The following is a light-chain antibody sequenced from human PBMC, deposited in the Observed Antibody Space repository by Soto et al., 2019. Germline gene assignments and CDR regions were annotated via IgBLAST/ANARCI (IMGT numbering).Light chain of an antibody. CDR3: QQYGSSPTWT. CDR1: QSVSSY. V-gene: IGKV3-20*01. CDR2: GAS. J-gene: IGKJ1*01. Sequence: EIVMTQSPATLSVSPGEGVTLSCRASQSVSSYLAWYQQKPGQAPRLLIYGASTRATGIPDRFSGSGSGTDFTLTISRLEPEDSAVYYCQQYGSSPTWTFGQGTKVDIK.